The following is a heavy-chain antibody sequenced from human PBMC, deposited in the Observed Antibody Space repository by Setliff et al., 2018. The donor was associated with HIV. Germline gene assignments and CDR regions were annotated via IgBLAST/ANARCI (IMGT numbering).Heavy chain of an antibody. CDR1: GGSMSSYY. V-gene: IGHV4-59*12. J-gene: IGHJ5*02. CDR3: ARDGPHCITSSCPGAWFDP. CDR2: IYASGST. D-gene: IGHD2-2*01. Sequence: SETLSLTCAVSGGSMSSYYWSWIRQTPGKGLEWIGYIYASGSTKYNPSLESRVTISVDTSKNQFSLKLSSVTAADTAVYYCARDGPHCITSSCPGAWFDPWGQGNLVTVSS.